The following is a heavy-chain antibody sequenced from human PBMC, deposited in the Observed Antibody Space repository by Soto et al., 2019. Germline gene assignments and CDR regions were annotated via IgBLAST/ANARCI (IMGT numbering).Heavy chain of an antibody. CDR3: ARVWGGAFDF. V-gene: IGHV4-59*01. Sequence: QVQLQESGPGLVKPSETLSLTCTVSGGSISSYYWSWIRQPPGKGLEWIGYIYYSGSTKYNPSLRSRVTRSVDTSKNRFSLGLSSVTAADTAVYYCARVWGGAFDFWGQGTMVTVSS. J-gene: IGHJ3*01. CDR2: IYYSGST. D-gene: IGHD3-10*01. CDR1: GGSISSYY.